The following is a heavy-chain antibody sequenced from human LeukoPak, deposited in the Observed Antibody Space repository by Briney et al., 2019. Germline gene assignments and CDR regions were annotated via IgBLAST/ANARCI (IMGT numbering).Heavy chain of an antibody. CDR3: ARGILVRGASWAFDI. D-gene: IGHD3-10*01. Sequence: ASVKVSCKASGYTFISHDINWVRQATGQGLEWMGWMNPNSGNTGYAQNFKGRVTMTRNTSISTAYMELSSLRSEDTAVYYCARGILVRGASWAFDIWGQGTVVTVSS. J-gene: IGHJ3*02. CDR1: GYTFISHD. CDR2: MNPNSGNT. V-gene: IGHV1-8*01.